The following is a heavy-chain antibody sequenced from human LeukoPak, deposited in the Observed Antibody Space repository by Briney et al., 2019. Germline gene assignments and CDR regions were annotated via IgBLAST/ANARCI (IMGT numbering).Heavy chain of an antibody. Sequence: SETLSLTCTVSGGSISSYYWSWIRQPPGKGLEWIGYIYYSGSTNYNPSLKSRVTISVDTSKNQFSLKLSSVTAADTAVYYCARTIPAAGDFDYWGQGTLVTVSS. D-gene: IGHD6-13*01. CDR1: GGSISSYY. V-gene: IGHV4-59*01. CDR2: IYYSGST. J-gene: IGHJ4*02. CDR3: ARTIPAAGDFDY.